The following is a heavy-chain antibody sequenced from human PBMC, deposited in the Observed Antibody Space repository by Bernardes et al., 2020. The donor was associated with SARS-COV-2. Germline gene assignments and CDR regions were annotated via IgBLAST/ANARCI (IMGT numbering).Heavy chain of an antibody. CDR2: ISYDGSNK. D-gene: IGHD2-2*01. V-gene: IGHV3-30*04. CDR3: AREKGYQLPAFDY. Sequence: PGQGLEWVAVISYDGSNKYYADSVKGRFTISRDNSKNTLYLQMNSLRAEDTAVYYCAREKGYQLPAFDYWGQGTLVTVSS. J-gene: IGHJ4*02.